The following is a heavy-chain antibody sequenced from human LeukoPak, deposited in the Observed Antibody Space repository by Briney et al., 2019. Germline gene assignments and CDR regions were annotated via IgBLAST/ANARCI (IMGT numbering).Heavy chain of an antibody. CDR2: IGTAGDT. J-gene: IGHJ4*02. CDR1: GFIFSSYD. V-gene: IGHV3-13*01. CDR3: ARGKAKWLVQGYYFDY. Sequence: PGGSLRLSCAAPGFIFSSYDMHWVRQATGKGLECVSAIGTAGDTYYPGSVKGRFTISRENAKNSLYLQMNSLRAGDTAVYYCARGKAKWLVQGYYFDYWGQGTLVTVSS. D-gene: IGHD6-19*01.